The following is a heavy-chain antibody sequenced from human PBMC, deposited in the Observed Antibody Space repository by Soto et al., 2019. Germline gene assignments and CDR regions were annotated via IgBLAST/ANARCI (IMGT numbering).Heavy chain of an antibody. V-gene: IGHV3-23*01. Sequence: EVQLLESGGGLVQPGGSLRLSCAASGFTFSSYAMNWVRQAPGKGLEWVSTISGSGGSTYYADSVTGRFTISRDNSKNTLYLQMNSLRAEDKAIYYCAKGRYYGADWGQGTLVTVSS. J-gene: IGHJ4*02. CDR3: AKGRYYGAD. CDR2: ISGSGGST. CDR1: GFTFSSYA. D-gene: IGHD3-3*01.